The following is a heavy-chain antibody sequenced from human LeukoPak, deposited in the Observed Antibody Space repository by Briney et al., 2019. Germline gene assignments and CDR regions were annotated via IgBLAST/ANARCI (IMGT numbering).Heavy chain of an antibody. V-gene: IGHV3-30-3*01. Sequence: GGSLRLSCAASGFTFSGYAMHWVRQAPGKGLEWVAVISYDGSNKYYADSVKGRFTISRDNSKNTLYLQTNSLRAEDTAVYYCARTAGLAYCGGDCDAFNIWGQGTMVTVSS. CDR1: GFTFSGYA. D-gene: IGHD2-21*02. CDR3: ARTAGLAYCGGDCDAFNI. CDR2: ISYDGSNK. J-gene: IGHJ3*02.